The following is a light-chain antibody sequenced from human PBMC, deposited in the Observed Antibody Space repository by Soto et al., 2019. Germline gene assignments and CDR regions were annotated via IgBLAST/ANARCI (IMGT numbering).Light chain of an antibody. CDR1: QSISFY. V-gene: IGKV1-39*01. Sequence: DIQMTQSPSSLSAYVGDRVTISCRARQSISFYLNWYRQRPGKAPELQIYAASTLHHGVPSRFSGRGSGTDFTLTIPTLQPEDFATYYCQQSYTTPRFTFGPGTKVDV. CDR2: AAS. J-gene: IGKJ3*01. CDR3: QQSYTTPRFT.